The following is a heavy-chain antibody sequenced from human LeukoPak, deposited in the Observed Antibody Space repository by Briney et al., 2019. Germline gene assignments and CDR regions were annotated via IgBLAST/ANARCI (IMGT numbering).Heavy chain of an antibody. J-gene: IGHJ5*02. D-gene: IGHD4-17*01. CDR2: IKQDGSEK. CDR1: GFTFSSYW. CDR3: ARGYGDYSWWFDP. Sequence: GGSLRLSCAASGFTFSSYWMSWVRQAPGKGLEWVANIKQDGSEKYYVDSVKGRFTISRDNAKNSLYLQMNSLRAEDTAVYYCARGYGDYSWWFDPWGQGTLVTVSS. V-gene: IGHV3-7*01.